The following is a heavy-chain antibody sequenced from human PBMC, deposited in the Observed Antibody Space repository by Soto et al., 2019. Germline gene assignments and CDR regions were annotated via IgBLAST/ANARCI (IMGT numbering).Heavy chain of an antibody. CDR1: GFTVSDNY. Sequence: EVQLVETGGGLIQPGGSLRLSCAASGFTVSDNYMNWVRQAPGKGLEWVSVIYSGGSTYYTDSVKGRFTISRDNSKNTLYLHMNSLRAEDTAVYYCARGYPTGGNGLDVWGQGTTVTVSS. J-gene: IGHJ6*02. CDR3: ARGYPTGGNGLDV. D-gene: IGHD2-15*01. V-gene: IGHV3-53*02. CDR2: IYSGGST.